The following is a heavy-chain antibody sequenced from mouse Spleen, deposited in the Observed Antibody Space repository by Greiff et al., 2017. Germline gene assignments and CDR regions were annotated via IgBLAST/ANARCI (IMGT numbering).Heavy chain of an antibody. CDR1: GFTFSSYA. J-gene: IGHJ2*01. V-gene: IGHV5-9-3*01. CDR2: ISSGGSYT. D-gene: IGHD3-1*01. CDR3: ARQGLLDLKGADY. Sequence: EVKLVESGGGLVKPGGSLKLSCAASGFTFSSYAMSWVRQTPEKRLEWVATISSGGSYTYYPDSVKGRFTISRDNAKNPLYLQMSSRRSEDTAMYYWARQGLLDLKGADYWGQGTTLTGSS.